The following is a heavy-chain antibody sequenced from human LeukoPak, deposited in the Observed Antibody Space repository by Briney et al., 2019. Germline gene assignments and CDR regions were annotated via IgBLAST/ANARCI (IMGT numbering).Heavy chain of an antibody. V-gene: IGHV3-74*01. Sequence: PGGSLRLSCAASGFTLSSYWMHWVRQAPGKGLVWVSRINSDGTTTYADSVKGRFTISRDNAKNTLYLQMSRLRAEDTALYYCASAYYYRLPDWGQGTLVTVSS. J-gene: IGHJ4*02. D-gene: IGHD3-10*01. CDR3: ASAYYYRLPD. CDR2: INSDGTT. CDR1: GFTLSSYW.